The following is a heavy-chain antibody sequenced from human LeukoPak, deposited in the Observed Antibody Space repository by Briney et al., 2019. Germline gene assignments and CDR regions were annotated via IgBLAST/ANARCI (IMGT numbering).Heavy chain of an antibody. CDR1: GYTFTSYD. D-gene: IGHD3-10*01. V-gene: IGHV1-8*01. CDR3: ARDAMVRRKNSPYYYYGMDV. CDR2: MNPNSGNT. J-gene: IGHJ6*02. Sequence: ASVKVSCKASGYTFTSYDINWVRQATGQGLEWMGWMNPNSGNTGYAQKFQGRVTMTRNTSISTAYMELSSLRSEDTAVYYCARDAMVRRKNSPYYYYGMDVWGQGTTVTVSS.